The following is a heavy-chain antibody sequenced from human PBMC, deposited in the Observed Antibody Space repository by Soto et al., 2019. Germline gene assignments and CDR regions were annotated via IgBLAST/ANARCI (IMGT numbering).Heavy chain of an antibody. CDR3: VMVDNYVTPTPQDV. Sequence: PGESLKVSCKASGYTFTSYGISWVRQAPGQGLEWMGWISPYTGNTHSATKVQGRLTMTTDTSTSTAYMDLGSLTSDDTAVYYCVMVDNYVTPTPQDVWGQGTTVTVSS. CDR2: ISPYTGNT. J-gene: IGHJ6*02. D-gene: IGHD3-16*01. CDR1: GYTFTSYG. V-gene: IGHV1-18*01.